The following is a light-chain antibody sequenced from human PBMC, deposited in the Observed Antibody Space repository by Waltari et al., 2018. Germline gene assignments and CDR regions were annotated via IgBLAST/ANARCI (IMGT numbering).Light chain of an antibody. CDR2: WAS. Sequence: DIQMTRPPSPLPSSLGDKVTTTCRASQTINNWLAWYQLKPGKAPKRLIYWASTLDSGVPSRFTGSQSETDFTLTISSLQPDDFAAYYCQQYHTFSGSFGQGTKVEVK. J-gene: IGKJ1*01. V-gene: IGKV1-5*03. CDR3: QQYHTFSGS. CDR1: QTINNW.